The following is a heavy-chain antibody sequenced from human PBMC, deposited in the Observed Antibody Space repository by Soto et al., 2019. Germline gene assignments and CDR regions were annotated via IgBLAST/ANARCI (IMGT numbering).Heavy chain of an antibody. CDR2: ISPYNGNT. CDR3: ARDFGSDLSAPGAVFDY. J-gene: IGHJ4*02. CDR1: GYFFTTYG. D-gene: IGHD3-3*01. V-gene: IGHV1-18*04. Sequence: ASEKVSCKASGYFFTTYGISWVRQAPGQGLEWMGWISPYNGNTKYAQSFQGRVTMTTDTSTYTAYMELRSLRSDDPAVYYCARDFGSDLSAPGAVFDYWGQGTVVT.